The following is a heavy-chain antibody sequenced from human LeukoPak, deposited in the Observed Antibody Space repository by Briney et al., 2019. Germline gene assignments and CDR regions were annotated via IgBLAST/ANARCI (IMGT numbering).Heavy chain of an antibody. D-gene: IGHD4-23*01. CDR3: ARAVGNHFDY. J-gene: IGHJ4*02. V-gene: IGHV3-23*01. CDR1: GFIFNKHA. Sequence: GGSLRLSCAASGFIFNKHAMSWVRQAPGKGLEWVSGLSGSGSSTDYADSVKGRFTVSRDNSKNSLYLQMNSLRAEDTAVYYCARAVGNHFDYWGQGTLVTVSS. CDR2: LSGSGSST.